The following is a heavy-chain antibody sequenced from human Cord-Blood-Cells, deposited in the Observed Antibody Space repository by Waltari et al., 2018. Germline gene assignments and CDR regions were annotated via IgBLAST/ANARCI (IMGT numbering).Heavy chain of an antibody. CDR2: ISGSGGST. V-gene: IGHV3-23*04. D-gene: IGHD2-15*01. CDR3: AKAPLAGVGAFDI. Sequence: EVQLVASGGGLVQPGGSLRLSCAASGFTFTSYAMSWVRQALGKGLEWVSAISGSGGSTYYADSVKGRFTISRDNSKNTLYLQMNSLRAEDTAVYYCAKAPLAGVGAFDIWGQGTMVTVSS. CDR1: GFTFTSYA. J-gene: IGHJ3*02.